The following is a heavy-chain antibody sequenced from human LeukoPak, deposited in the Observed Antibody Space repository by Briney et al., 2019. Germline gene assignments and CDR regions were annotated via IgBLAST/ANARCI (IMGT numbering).Heavy chain of an antibody. Sequence: SETLSLTCSVSGGPITVYHWIRIRQPPGKGLEFIGYIHYTGSTNYNSSLTSRISISTDTSKNQFSLKMTSVTAADTAVYYCARFHPNWGLDYWGQGILVTVSS. D-gene: IGHD7-27*01. CDR3: ARFHPNWGLDY. V-gene: IGHV4-59*01. CDR2: IHYTGST. J-gene: IGHJ4*02. CDR1: GGPITVYH.